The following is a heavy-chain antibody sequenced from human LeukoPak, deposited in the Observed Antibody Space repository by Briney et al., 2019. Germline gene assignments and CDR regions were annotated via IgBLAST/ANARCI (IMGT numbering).Heavy chain of an antibody. J-gene: IGHJ4*02. V-gene: IGHV4-59*01. CDR3: AAGGYSGYDDFDY. D-gene: IGHD5-12*01. CDR2: IYYSGST. CDR1: GGSISSYY. Sequence: SETLSLTCTVSGGSISSYYWSWIRQPPGKGLEWIGYIYYSGSTNYNPSLKSRVTISVDTSKNQFSLKLSSLTAADTAVYYCAAGGYSGYDDFDYWGQGTLVTVSS.